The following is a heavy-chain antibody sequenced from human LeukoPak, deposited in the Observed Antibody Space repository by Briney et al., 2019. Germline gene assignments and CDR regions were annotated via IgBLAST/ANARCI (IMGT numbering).Heavy chain of an antibody. CDR2: ISSSSSYI. J-gene: IGHJ3*02. CDR1: GFTFSSYS. D-gene: IGHD6-19*01. V-gene: IGHV3-21*01. CDR3: ARDLSAWYTAFDI. Sequence: PGGSLRLSCAASGFTFSSYSMNWVRQAPGKGLEWVSSISSSSSYIYYADSVKGRFTISRDNAKNSLYLQMNSLRAEDTAVYYCARDLSAWYTAFDIWGQGTMVTVSS.